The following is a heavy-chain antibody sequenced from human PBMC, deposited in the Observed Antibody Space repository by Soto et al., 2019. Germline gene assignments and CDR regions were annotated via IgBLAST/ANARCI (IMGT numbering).Heavy chain of an antibody. CDR3: AKVSSSWYAGFFDI. J-gene: IGHJ4*02. Sequence: EVQLLESGGGLVQPGGSLRFSCTASGFTFSRHAMTWVHQAPGKGLEWVSGLSDSGGSIYYADSVKGRFTISRDNSMNTLYLQMNTLRAEDTAIYYCAKVSSSWYAGFFDIWGQGTLVTVSS. D-gene: IGHD6-13*01. V-gene: IGHV3-23*01. CDR1: GFTFSRHA. CDR2: LSDSGGSI.